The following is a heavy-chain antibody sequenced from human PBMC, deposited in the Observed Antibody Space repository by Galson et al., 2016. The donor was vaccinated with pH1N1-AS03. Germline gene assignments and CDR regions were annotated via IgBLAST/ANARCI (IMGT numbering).Heavy chain of an antibody. CDR2: TSSSGGST. CDR1: GFAFTDFA. CDR3: AKDRNDYRLHYFSGSDV. D-gene: IGHD1-1*01. J-gene: IGHJ6*02. V-gene: IGHV3-23*01. Sequence: SLRLSCATSGFAFTDFAVSWVRQAPGRGLEWVSATSSSGGSTYYAESVQGRFTISRDYSKYTVDVQMNRLRDEDTALYYCAKDRNDYRLHYFSGSDVWGQGTTVIVSS.